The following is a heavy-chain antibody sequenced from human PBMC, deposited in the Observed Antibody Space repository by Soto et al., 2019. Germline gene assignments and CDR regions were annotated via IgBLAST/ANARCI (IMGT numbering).Heavy chain of an antibody. D-gene: IGHD1-26*01. Sequence: ASVSRCCTASGGRVRSYAGSWGIQENGQGLEWMGIINPSGGSTSYAQKFQGRVTMTRDTSTSTVYMELSSLRSEDTAVYYCAREGGSYSAGMDVWGQATTVTLS. V-gene: IGHV1-46*01. CDR3: AREGGSYSAGMDV. J-gene: IGHJ6*02. CDR1: GGRVRSYA. CDR2: INPSGGST.